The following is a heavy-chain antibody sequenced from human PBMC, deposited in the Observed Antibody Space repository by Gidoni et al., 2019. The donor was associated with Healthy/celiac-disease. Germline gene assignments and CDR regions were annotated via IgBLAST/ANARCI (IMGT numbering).Heavy chain of an antibody. CDR3: AGPPDIVVPKSVAHYGMDV. D-gene: IGHD2-2*01. Sequence: QVQLQQWGAGLLKPSETLSLTCAVYGGSFSGYYWSWIRQPPGKGLEWIGEINHSGSTNYNPSLKSRVTISVDTSKNQFSLKLSSVTAADTAVYYCAGPPDIVVPKSVAHYGMDVWGQGTTVTVSS. CDR1: GGSFSGYY. J-gene: IGHJ6*02. CDR2: INHSGST. V-gene: IGHV4-34*01.